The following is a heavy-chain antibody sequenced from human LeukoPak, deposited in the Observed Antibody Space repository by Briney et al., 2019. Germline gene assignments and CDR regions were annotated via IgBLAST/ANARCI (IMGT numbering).Heavy chain of an antibody. J-gene: IGHJ4*02. Sequence: GGSLILSCAASGFTFNNYGMHYVRQAPGKGLEWVAVISEDGRHKNYADSVKGRFTISRDNSNNTLYLQMNSLRAEDTGVYYCAKDRETTASGTFDYWGQGTLVTVSS. CDR3: AKDRETTASGTFDY. CDR2: ISEDGRHK. CDR1: GFTFNNYG. D-gene: IGHD6-13*01. V-gene: IGHV3-30*18.